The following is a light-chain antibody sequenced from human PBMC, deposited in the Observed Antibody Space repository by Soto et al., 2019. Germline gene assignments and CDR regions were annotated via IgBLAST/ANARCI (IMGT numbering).Light chain of an antibody. CDR1: QGITSA. CDR3: QQFNSYPIT. CDR2: IAS. J-gene: IGKJ5*01. V-gene: IGKV1-13*02. Sequence: AIQLTHSPSSLSASVGDRITITCRASQGITSALAWYQQKPGKAPKLLISIASSLESGVPSRFSGSGSGTDFTLTISSLQPEDFATYFCQQFNSYPITFGQGTRLEIK.